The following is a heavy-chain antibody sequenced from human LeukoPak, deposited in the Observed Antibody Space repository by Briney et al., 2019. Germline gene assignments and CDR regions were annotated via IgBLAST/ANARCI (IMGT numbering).Heavy chain of an antibody. CDR3: ARDGDSSGWANWFDP. V-gene: IGHV4-59*01. CDR1: GGSISSYY. CDR2: IYYSGST. Sequence: PSETLSLTCTVSGGSISSYYWSWIRQPPGKGPEWIGYIYYSGSTNYNPSLKSRVTISVDTSKNQFSLKLSSVTAADTAVYYCARDGDSSGWANWFDPWGQGTLVTVSS. D-gene: IGHD6-19*01. J-gene: IGHJ5*02.